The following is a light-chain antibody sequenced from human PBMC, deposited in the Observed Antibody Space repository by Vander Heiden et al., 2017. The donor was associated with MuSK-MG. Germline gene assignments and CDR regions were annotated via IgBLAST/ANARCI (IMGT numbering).Light chain of an antibody. V-gene: IGKV1-39*01. Sequence: DIQMTQSPSSLSASVRDRVTITCGASQSISSYLNWYQQKPGKAPKVLIYAASSLQSGVPSRFSGSGSGTDFTLTISSLQPEDFATYYCQQSYSTPSTFGGGTKVEIK. CDR1: QSISSY. CDR3: QQSYSTPST. CDR2: AAS. J-gene: IGKJ4*01.